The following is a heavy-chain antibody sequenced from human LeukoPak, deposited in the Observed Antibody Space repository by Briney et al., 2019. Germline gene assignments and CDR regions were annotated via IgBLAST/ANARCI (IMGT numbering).Heavy chain of an antibody. J-gene: IGHJ4*02. CDR3: ASGGYSGYDPPLFDY. Sequence: ASVKVSCKASGYTFTSYAITWVRQAPGQGLEWMGWISVYNGNTHYAQKLQGRVTMTTDTSTSTAYMELRSLRSDDTAVYYCASGGYSGYDPPLFDYWGQGTLVTVSS. V-gene: IGHV1-18*01. CDR1: GYTFTSYA. D-gene: IGHD5-12*01. CDR2: ISVYNGNT.